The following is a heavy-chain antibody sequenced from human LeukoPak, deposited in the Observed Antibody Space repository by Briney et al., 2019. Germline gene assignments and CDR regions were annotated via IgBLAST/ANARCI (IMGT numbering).Heavy chain of an antibody. CDR1: GFTFSSYG. CDR3: ARGGAYSGSYFCDY. D-gene: IGHD1-26*01. J-gene: IGHJ4*02. V-gene: IGHV3-30*02. Sequence: GGSLRLSCAASGFTFSSYGMHWVRQAPGKGLEWVAFIRYDGSNKYYADSVKGRFTISRDNAKNSLYLQMNSLRAEDTAVYYCARGGAYSGSYFCDYWGQGTLVTVSS. CDR2: IRYDGSNK.